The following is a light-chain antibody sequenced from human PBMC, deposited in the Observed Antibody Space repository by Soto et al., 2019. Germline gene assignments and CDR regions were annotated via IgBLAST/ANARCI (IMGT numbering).Light chain of an antibody. Sequence: FLMPEYPSSFSASTGDRVTITGRAIQGISSXLAWYQQKPGKAPKLLIYAASTLQSGVPSRFSGSGSGTDFTLTISCLQSEDFATYYCQQYYSYPRTFGQGTKVDIK. CDR3: QQYYSYPRT. CDR2: AAS. J-gene: IGKJ1*01. CDR1: QGISSX. V-gene: IGKV1-8*01.